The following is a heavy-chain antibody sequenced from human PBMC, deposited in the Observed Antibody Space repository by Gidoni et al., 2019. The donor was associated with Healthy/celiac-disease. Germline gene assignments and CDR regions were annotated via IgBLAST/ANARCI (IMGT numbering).Heavy chain of an antibody. V-gene: IGHV4-34*01. CDR3: AREPHDFWSGYDIGESDY. D-gene: IGHD3-3*01. CDR1: GGSFSGYY. J-gene: IGHJ4*02. Sequence: QVQLQQRGAGLLKPSETLSLTCAVYGGSFSGYYWSWIRQPPGKGLEWIGEINHSGSTNYNPSLKSRVTISVDTSKNQFSLKLSSVTAADTAVYYCAREPHDFWSGYDIGESDYWGQGTLVTVSS. CDR2: INHSGST.